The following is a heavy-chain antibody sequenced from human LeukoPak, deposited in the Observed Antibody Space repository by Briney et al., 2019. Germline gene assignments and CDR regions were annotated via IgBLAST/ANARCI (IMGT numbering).Heavy chain of an antibody. CDR3: ARYYEHYYYYGMDV. Sequence: SETLSLTCAVYGGSFSGYYWSWIRQPPGKGLEWIGEINHSGSTNYNPSPKSRVTISVDTSKNQFSLKLSSVTAADTAVYYCARYYEHYYYYGMDVWGQGNPGHRLL. CDR1: GGSFSGYY. CDR2: INHSGST. D-gene: IGHD3-22*01. J-gene: IGHJ6*02. V-gene: IGHV4-34*01.